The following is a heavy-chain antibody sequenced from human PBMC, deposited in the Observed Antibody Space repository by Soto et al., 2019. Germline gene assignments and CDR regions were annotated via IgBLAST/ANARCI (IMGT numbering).Heavy chain of an antibody. CDR1: GFTFSSYD. V-gene: IGHV3-13*01. CDR3: ARERINYYGSGSPLDV. J-gene: IGHJ6*04. D-gene: IGHD3-10*01. CDR2: IGTAGDT. Sequence: GGSLRLSCAASGFTFSSYDMHWVRQATGKGLEWVSAIGTAGDTYYPGSVKGRFTISRENAKNSLYLQMNSLRAGDTAVYYCARERINYYGSGSPLDVWGKGTTVTVSS.